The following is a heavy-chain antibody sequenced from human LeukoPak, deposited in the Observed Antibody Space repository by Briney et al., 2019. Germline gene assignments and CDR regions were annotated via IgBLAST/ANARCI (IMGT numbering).Heavy chain of an antibody. CDR3: ARAITMVRGVITPNPVLDY. V-gene: IGHV4-34*01. D-gene: IGHD3-10*01. J-gene: IGHJ4*02. CDR2: INHSGST. CDR1: GGSFSGYY. Sequence: PSETLSLTCAVYGGSFSGYYRSWIRQPPGKGLEWIGEINHSGSTNYNPSLKSRVTISVDTSKNQFSLKLSSVTAADTAVYYCARAITMVRGVITPNPVLDYWGQGTLVTVSS.